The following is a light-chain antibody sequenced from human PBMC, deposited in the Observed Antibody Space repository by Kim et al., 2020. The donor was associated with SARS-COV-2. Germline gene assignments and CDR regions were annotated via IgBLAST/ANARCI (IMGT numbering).Light chain of an antibody. Sequence: SASVGDRVTITCRASRSIGNHLNWYQQRPGKAPNLLIYAASNLQTGVSSRFSGSESGTDFTLSIRNLQPEDSATYYCQQSDITPYTFGQGTKLEIK. J-gene: IGKJ2*01. CDR3: QQSDITPYT. CDR1: RSIGNH. V-gene: IGKV1-39*01. CDR2: AAS.